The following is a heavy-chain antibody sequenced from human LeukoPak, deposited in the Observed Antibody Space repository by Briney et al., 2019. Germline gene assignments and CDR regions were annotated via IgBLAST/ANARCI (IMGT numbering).Heavy chain of an antibody. CDR2: IIPIFGTA. Sequence: SVKVSCKASGGTFSSYAISWVRQAPGQGLEWMGGIIPIFGTANYAQKFQGRVTITTDESTSTAYMELSSLRSEDTAVYYCARLTYYYDSSGFYYFDYWGQGTLVTVSS. V-gene: IGHV1-69*05. CDR1: GGTFSSYA. CDR3: ARLTYYYDSSGFYYFDY. D-gene: IGHD3-22*01. J-gene: IGHJ4*02.